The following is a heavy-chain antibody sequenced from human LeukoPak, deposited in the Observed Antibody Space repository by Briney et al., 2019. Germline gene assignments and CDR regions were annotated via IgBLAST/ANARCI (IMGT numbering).Heavy chain of an antibody. CDR1: GGSFSGYY. D-gene: IGHD3-10*01. CDR2: IYTSGST. V-gene: IGHV4-4*07. CDR3: ARDNRSMVRGVTPYNWFDP. J-gene: IGHJ5*02. Sequence: NPSETLSLTCAVYGGSFSGYYWSWIRQPAGKGLEWIGRIYTSGSTNYNPSLKSRVTISVDKSKNQFSLKLSSVTAADTAVYYCARDNRSMVRGVTPYNWFDPWGQGTLVTVSS.